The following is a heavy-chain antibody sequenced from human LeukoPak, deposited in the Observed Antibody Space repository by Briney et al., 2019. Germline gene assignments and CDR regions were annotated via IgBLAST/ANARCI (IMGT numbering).Heavy chain of an antibody. CDR1: GGSFSGYY. D-gene: IGHD5-24*01. V-gene: IGHV4-34*01. Sequence: PSETLSLTCAVYGGSFSGYYWSWIRQPPGKGLEWIGEINHSGSTNYNPSLKSRVTISVDTSKNQFSLKLSSVTAADTAVYYCARASTHVEMATSNYFDYWDQGTLVTVSS. J-gene: IGHJ4*02. CDR3: ARASTHVEMATSNYFDY. CDR2: INHSGST.